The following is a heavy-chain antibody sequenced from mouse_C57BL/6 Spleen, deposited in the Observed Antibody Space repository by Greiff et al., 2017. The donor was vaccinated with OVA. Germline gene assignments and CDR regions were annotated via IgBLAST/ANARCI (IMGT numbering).Heavy chain of an antibody. J-gene: IGHJ4*01. D-gene: IGHD2-1*01. CDR2: ISSGGSYT. CDR1: GFTFSSYG. Sequence: EVKVVESGGDLVKPGGSLKLSCEASGFTFSSYGMSWVRQTPDKRLEWVATISSGGSYTYYPDSVKGRFTISRDNAKNTLYLQMSSLKSEDTAMYYCASPYGKNAMDYWGQGTSVTVSS. V-gene: IGHV5-6*01. CDR3: ASPYGKNAMDY.